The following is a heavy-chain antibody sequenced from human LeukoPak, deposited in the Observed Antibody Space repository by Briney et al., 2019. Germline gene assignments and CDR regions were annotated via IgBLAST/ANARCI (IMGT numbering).Heavy chain of an antibody. CDR1: GFTFSSYG. D-gene: IGHD2-2*01. V-gene: IGHV3-23*01. CDR3: AKDAIVVVPAAIPYFDY. J-gene: IGHJ4*02. Sequence: GGSLRLSCAASGFTFSSYGMSWVRQAPGKGLEWVAFIRVSGSSKYYEAYVKGGLTISSENYKNTLYLQLNSLRAEDTAVYYCAKDAIVVVPAAIPYFDYWGXGTLVTVSS. CDR2: IRVSGSSK.